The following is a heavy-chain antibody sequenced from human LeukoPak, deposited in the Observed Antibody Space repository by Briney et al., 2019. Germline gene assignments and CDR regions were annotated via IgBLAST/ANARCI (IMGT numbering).Heavy chain of an antibody. CDR1: GFTVSSNY. J-gene: IGHJ4*02. CDR3: ARVNAVVVVPAAMKY. Sequence: GGSLRLSCAASGFTVSSNYMSWVRQAPGKGLEWASVIYSGGSTYYADSVKGRFTISRDNPKNTLYLQMNSLRAEDTAVYYCARVNAVVVVPAAMKYWGQGTLVTVSS. V-gene: IGHV3-53*05. CDR2: IYSGGST. D-gene: IGHD2-2*01.